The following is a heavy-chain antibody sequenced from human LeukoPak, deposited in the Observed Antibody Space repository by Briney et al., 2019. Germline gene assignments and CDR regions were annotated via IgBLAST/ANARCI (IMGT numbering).Heavy chain of an antibody. J-gene: IGHJ4*02. CDR3: ARVIAAAGTLTDY. Sequence: GGSLRLSCAASGFTFSSYAMHWVRQAPGKGLEWVAVISYGGSNKYYADSVKGRVSISRDNTKNTLYLQMNSLRAEDTAVYYCARVIAAAGTLTDYWGQGTLVTVSS. CDR2: ISYGGSNK. D-gene: IGHD6-13*01. V-gene: IGHV3-30-3*01. CDR1: GFTFSSYA.